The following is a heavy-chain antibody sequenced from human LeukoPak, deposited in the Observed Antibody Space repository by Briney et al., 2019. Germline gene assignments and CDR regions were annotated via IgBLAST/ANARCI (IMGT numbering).Heavy chain of an antibody. Sequence: PSETLSLTCAVYGGSFSGYYWSWIRQPPGKGLEWIGEINHSGSTNYNPSLKSRVTISVDTSKNQFSLKLSSVTAADTAVYYCARACYYYYYMDVRGKGTTVTVSS. CDR3: ARACYYYYYMDV. CDR1: GGSFSGYY. V-gene: IGHV4-34*01. CDR2: INHSGST. J-gene: IGHJ6*03.